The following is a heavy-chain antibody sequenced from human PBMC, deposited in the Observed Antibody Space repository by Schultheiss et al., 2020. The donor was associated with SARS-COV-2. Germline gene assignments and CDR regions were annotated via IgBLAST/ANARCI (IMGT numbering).Heavy chain of an antibody. V-gene: IGHV1-8*02. D-gene: IGHD5-24*01. CDR2: MNPNSGNT. CDR1: GYTFTSYA. Sequence: ASVKVSCKASGYTFTSYAMHWVRQAPGQRLEWMGWMNPNSGNTGYAQKFQGRVTMTRNTSISTAYMELSSLRSEDTAVYYCARGPRWSYYYGMDVWGQGTTVTVSS. J-gene: IGHJ6*02. CDR3: ARGPRWSYYYGMDV.